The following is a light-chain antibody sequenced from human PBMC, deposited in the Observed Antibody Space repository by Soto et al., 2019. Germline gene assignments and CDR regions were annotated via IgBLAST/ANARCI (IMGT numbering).Light chain of an antibody. V-gene: IGKV1-12*01. CDR1: QDINTS. J-gene: IGKJ4*01. Sequence: DIQMTQSPSSVSAAVGDRVIITCRASQDINTSLAWYQQKPGKAPNVLIYAASRLQRGVLSIISGSGSGTDFTLTISSLQPEDFASYYCQQADSFPLTFGGGTKVEIK. CDR3: QQADSFPLT. CDR2: AAS.